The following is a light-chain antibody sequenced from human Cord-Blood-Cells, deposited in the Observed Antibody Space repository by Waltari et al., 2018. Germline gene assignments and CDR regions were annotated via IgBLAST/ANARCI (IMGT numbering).Light chain of an antibody. CDR3: QQYYSTPRT. J-gene: IGKJ1*01. CDR2: WAY. CDR1: QSVLYSSNNKNY. V-gene: IGKV4-1*01. Sequence: DIVMTQSPDSLAVSLGERATINCKSSQSVLYSSNNKNYLAWYQQKPGQPPKLLIYWAYTRESGVPDRFSGSGSGTDFTLTISSLQAEDVAVYYCQQYYSTPRTFGQGP.